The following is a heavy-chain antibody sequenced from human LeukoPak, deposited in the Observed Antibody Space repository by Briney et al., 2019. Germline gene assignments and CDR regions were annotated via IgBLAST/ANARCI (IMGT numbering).Heavy chain of an antibody. V-gene: IGHV4-31*03. CDR3: ARVQFYYGSGRYSTIYYFDY. D-gene: IGHD3-10*01. CDR2: IYYSGST. J-gene: IGHJ4*02. CDR1: GGSISSGDYY. Sequence: SKTLSLTCTVSGGSISSGDYYWSWIRQHPGRGLEWIGYIYYSGSTSYNPSLTNRSTISVDTSKNQFSLKLSSVTAADTAVYYCARVQFYYGSGRYSTIYYFDYWGQGTLVTVSS.